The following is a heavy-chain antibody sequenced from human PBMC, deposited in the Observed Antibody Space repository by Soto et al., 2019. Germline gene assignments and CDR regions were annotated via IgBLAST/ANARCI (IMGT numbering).Heavy chain of an antibody. J-gene: IGHJ4*02. V-gene: IGHV3-33*05. Sequence: QVQLVESGGGVVQPGTSLRLSCVGSGFTFRSYVIHRVRQAPGKGLEWVALTSYDGSNNFYGDSVKGRFTISRDNSRNTVELQMDSPRLEDTSLYYCARWGTTGGLDVWGQGTLVSVSS. CDR2: TSYDGSNN. D-gene: IGHD3-16*01. CDR1: GFTFRSYV. CDR3: ARWGTTGGLDV.